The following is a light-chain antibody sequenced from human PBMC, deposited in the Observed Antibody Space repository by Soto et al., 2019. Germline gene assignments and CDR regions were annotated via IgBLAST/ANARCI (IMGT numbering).Light chain of an antibody. J-gene: IGKJ4*01. CDR3: QQYGTSTLRT. CDR1: QSINNNY. V-gene: IGKV3-20*01. CDR2: AAS. Sequence: EIVLTQSPGTLSLSPGERATLSCRASQSINNNYLAWYHQKPGQAPRLLIYAASSRAAGIPDRFSGSGSGTDFTLTISRLEPEDFAVYYCQQYGTSTLRTFGGGTQVEIK.